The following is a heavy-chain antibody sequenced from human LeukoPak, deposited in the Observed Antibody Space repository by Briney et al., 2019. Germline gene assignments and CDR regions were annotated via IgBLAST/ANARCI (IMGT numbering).Heavy chain of an antibody. D-gene: IGHD1-1*01. CDR2: IHSSGST. Sequence: SETLSLTCIVSGGTINSYYWSWIRQPAGKGLEWIGRIHSSGSTNYNPSLKSRVTMSIDTSKSQFSLRLSSVTAADTAVYYCARDPIEGYSYWGQGTLVTVPS. J-gene: IGHJ4*02. V-gene: IGHV4-4*07. CDR1: GGTINSYY. CDR3: ARDPIEGYSY.